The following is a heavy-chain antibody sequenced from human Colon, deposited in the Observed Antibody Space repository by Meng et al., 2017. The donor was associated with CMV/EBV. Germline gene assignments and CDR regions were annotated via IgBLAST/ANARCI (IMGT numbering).Heavy chain of an antibody. J-gene: IGHJ4*02. CDR3: VRSSGWSLFDY. D-gene: IGHD6-19*01. Sequence: LLIQSWAVWKEPRASVKVSFKTAGYTFSNYYMNCRRQAHVQGLEWMGCIRSDGSATKYAQKFLGRVTITSDASVSTAYIELSGLTSDDTAVYFCVRSSGWSLFDYWGPGALVTVSA. V-gene: IGHV1-2*02. CDR2: IRSDGSAT. CDR1: GYTFSNYY.